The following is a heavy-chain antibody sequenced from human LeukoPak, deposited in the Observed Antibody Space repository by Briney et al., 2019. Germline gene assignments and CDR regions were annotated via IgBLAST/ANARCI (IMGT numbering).Heavy chain of an antibody. V-gene: IGHV4-4*07. J-gene: IGHJ6*03. CDR3: AREEYQLLLHYYYYMDV. CDR1: GGSISSYY. Sequence: SETLSLTCTVSGGSISSYYWSWIRQPAGKGLEWIGRIYTSGSTNYNPSLKSRVTISVDTSKNQFSLKLSSVTAADTAVYYCAREEYQLLLHYYYYMDVWGKGTTVTVSS. D-gene: IGHD2-2*01. CDR2: IYTSGST.